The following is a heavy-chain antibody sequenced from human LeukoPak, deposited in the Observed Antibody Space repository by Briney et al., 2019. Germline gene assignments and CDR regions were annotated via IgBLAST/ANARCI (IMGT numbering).Heavy chain of an antibody. CDR3: AKAQIKDSTWSYFDY. J-gene: IGHJ4*02. D-gene: IGHD6-13*01. Sequence: GGSLRLSCAASGFTSSSYAMSWVRQAPGKGLEWVSTIDSSAGSPDYADSVKGRFTISRDNSKNTLYLQMNSLRAEDTAVYYCAKAQIKDSTWSYFDYWGQGTLVTVSS. V-gene: IGHV3-23*01. CDR1: GFTSSSYA. CDR2: IDSSAGSP.